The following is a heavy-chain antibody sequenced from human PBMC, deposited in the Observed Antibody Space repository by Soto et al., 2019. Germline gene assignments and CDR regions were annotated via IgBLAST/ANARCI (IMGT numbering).Heavy chain of an antibody. V-gene: IGHV3-48*01. D-gene: IGHD1-26*01. J-gene: IGHJ4*02. CDR2: ISYTSRTI. CDR3: ASFPRVGATSKGGGY. Sequence: EVQLVESGGALVQPGGSLTLSCAASGFTFSDNSMNWVRQAPGKGLEWIAYISYTSRTIKYADSVRGRFTISRDNAKNSLYLQMKSLRVDDTAVYYCASFPRVGATSKGGGYWGQGTLVTVSS. CDR1: GFTFSDNS.